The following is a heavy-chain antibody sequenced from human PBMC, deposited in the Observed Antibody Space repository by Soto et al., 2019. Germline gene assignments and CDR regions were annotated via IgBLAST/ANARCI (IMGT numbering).Heavy chain of an antibody. V-gene: IGHV4-34*01. CDR1: GGSFSGYY. J-gene: IGHJ6*04. CDR2: INHSGST. CDR3: ARGWGVGYCSSTSCSPLDV. Sequence: SETLSLTCAVYGGSFSGYYWSWIRQPPGKGLEWIGEINHSGSTNYNPSLKSRVTISVDTSKNQFSLKLSSVTAADTAVYYCARGWGVGYCSSTSCSPLDVWGKGTTVTVSS. D-gene: IGHD2-2*03.